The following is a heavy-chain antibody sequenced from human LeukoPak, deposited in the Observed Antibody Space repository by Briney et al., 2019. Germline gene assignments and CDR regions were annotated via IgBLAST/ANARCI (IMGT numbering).Heavy chain of an antibody. CDR2: ISSSSSTI. J-gene: IGHJ1*01. D-gene: IGHD2-15*01. V-gene: IGHV3-48*01. CDR1: GFTFSSYS. Sequence: GGSLLLSCAASGFTFSSYSMNWGRPAPGKGLEWVSYISSSSSTIYYADSVKGRFTISRDNSKNTLYLQMNSLRAEDTAVYYCAKRRVAANTEYFQHWGQGTLVTVSS. CDR3: AKRRVAANTEYFQH.